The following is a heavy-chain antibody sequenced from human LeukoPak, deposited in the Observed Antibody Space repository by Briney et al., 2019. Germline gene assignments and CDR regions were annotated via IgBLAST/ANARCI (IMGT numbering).Heavy chain of an antibody. J-gene: IGHJ4*02. CDR2: IWYGGSYK. V-gene: IGHV3-30*02. CDR3: AKDRDGSLDY. CDR1: GFSFSSYG. D-gene: IGHD1-26*01. Sequence: PGGSLRLSCEVSGFSFSSYGMHWVRQAPGKGLEWVAVIWYGGSYKHYADSVKGRFTISRDNSKNTLYLQMNSLRAEDTAVYFCAKDRDGSLDYWGQGTLVTVSS.